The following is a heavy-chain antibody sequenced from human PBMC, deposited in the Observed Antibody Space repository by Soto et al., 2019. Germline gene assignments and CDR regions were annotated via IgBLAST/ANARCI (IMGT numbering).Heavy chain of an antibody. Sequence: PGGSLRLSCSASGFTFSSYGMHWVRQAPGKGLEWVAVIWYDGSNKYYADSVKGRFTISRDNSKNTLYLQMNSLRAEDTAVYYCATYALRMDAAMGYGMDVWGQGTTVTVSS. D-gene: IGHD5-18*01. CDR2: IWYDGSNK. CDR1: GFTFSSYG. CDR3: ATYALRMDAAMGYGMDV. V-gene: IGHV3-33*01. J-gene: IGHJ6*02.